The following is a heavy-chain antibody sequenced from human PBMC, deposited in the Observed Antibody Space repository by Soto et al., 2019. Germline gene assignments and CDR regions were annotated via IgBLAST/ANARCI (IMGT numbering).Heavy chain of an antibody. J-gene: IGHJ4*02. CDR3: ARDNGYDAATLDY. D-gene: IGHD5-12*01. V-gene: IGHV3-48*01. Sequence: GGALRLSCAASGFTFRNYGMNWVRQAPGKGLEWVSYIGIGSSTKYYADSVKGRFTISRDNAKNSLYLQMNSLRAEDTAVYYCARDNGYDAATLDYWGQGTLVTVSS. CDR1: GFTFRNYG. CDR2: IGIGSSTK.